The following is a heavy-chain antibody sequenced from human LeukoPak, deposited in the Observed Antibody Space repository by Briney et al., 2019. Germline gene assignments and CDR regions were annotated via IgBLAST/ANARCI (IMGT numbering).Heavy chain of an antibody. V-gene: IGHV3-74*01. J-gene: IGHJ5*02. D-gene: IGHD1-26*01. Sequence: GGSLRLSCAASGFTFSNYWMHWVRQAPGKGLVWVSRINSDGSSTSYADSVKGRFTISRVNAKNTLYLQMNSLRAEDTAVYYCARGRYSNWFDPWGQGTLVTVSS. CDR3: ARGRYSNWFDP. CDR2: INSDGSST. CDR1: GFTFSNYW.